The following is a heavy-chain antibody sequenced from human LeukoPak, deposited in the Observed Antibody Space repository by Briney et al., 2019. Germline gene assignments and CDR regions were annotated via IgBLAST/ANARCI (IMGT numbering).Heavy chain of an antibody. D-gene: IGHD6-13*01. V-gene: IGHV3-7*01. J-gene: IGHJ4*02. Sequence: GGSLRLSCAASGFTFSSYWMSWVRQAPGKGLERVANVKQDGSEKYYVDSVKGRFTISRDNAKNSLYLQMNSLRAEDTAVYYCARYSSSWAVFDYWGQGTLVTVSS. CDR1: GFTFSSYW. CDR3: ARYSSSWAVFDY. CDR2: VKQDGSEK.